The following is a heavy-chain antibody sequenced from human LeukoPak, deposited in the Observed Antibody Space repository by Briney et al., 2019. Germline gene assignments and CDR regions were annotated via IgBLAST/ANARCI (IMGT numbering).Heavy chain of an antibody. Sequence: GGSLRLSCAASGFTFSSYSMNWVRQAPGKGLEWVSSISSSSSYIYYADSVKGRFTISRDNAKNSLYLQMNSLRAEDTAVYYCARDRRGVAMLHPPLDYWGQGTLVTVSS. V-gene: IGHV3-21*01. J-gene: IGHJ4*02. CDR3: ARDRRGVAMLHPPLDY. CDR2: ISSSSSYI. D-gene: IGHD2-2*01. CDR1: GFTFSSYS.